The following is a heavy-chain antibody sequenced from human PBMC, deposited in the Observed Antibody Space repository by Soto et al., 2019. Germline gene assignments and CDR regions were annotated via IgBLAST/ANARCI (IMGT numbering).Heavy chain of an antibody. CDR2: IIPILGIA. J-gene: IGHJ1*01. CDR3: AREVYCSGGSCYAEYCQH. Sequence: QVQLVQSGAEVKKPGSSVKVSCKASGGTFSSYTISWVRQAPGQGLEWMGRIIPILGIANYAQKFQGRVTITADKARNTAYRELSSLRSEDMAVYYCAREVYCSGGSCYAEYCQHWGQGTLVTVSS. CDR1: GGTFSSYT. V-gene: IGHV1-69*08. D-gene: IGHD2-15*01.